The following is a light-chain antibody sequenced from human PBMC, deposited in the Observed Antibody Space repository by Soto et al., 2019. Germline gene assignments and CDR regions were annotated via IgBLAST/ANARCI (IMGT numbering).Light chain of an antibody. CDR3: AAWDDSLRGVL. CDR2: STN. Sequence: QSVLTQPPSASGTPGQRGTISCSGSNSNIGSNPVNWYHQLPGTAPKLLIYSTNQRPSGVPDRFSGAKSVTSAALASSGLQSEDEADYYCAAWDDSLRGVLFGGGTKLTVL. CDR1: NSNIGSNP. V-gene: IGLV1-44*01. J-gene: IGLJ2*01.